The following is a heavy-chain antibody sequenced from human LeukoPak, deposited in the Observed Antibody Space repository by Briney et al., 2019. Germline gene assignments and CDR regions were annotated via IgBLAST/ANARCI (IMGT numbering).Heavy chain of an antibody. Sequence: GGSLRLSCAASGFTFSSYGMNWVRQSPGKGLEWVSIITGSGATTYYADSVKGRFTISRDNSKNTLYLQMNSLRAEDTAVYYCAKDGEWLSYFDYWGQGTLVTVSS. CDR1: GFTFSSYG. J-gene: IGHJ4*02. D-gene: IGHD3-3*01. CDR3: AKDGEWLSYFDY. V-gene: IGHV3-23*01. CDR2: ITGSGATT.